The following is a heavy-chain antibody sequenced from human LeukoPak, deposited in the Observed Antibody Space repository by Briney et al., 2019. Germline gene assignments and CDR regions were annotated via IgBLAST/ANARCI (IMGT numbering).Heavy chain of an antibody. CDR1: GFIFTNYG. CDR2: IWYDGSNK. V-gene: IGHV3-33*01. Sequence: GGSLRLSCAASGFIFTNYGMHWVRQAPGKGLEWVALIWYDGSNKYYADSVKGRFTISRDDSKSALYLQMNSLRAEDTAVYFCARHESGAPDYWGPGIQVTVSA. J-gene: IGHJ4*02. D-gene: IGHD1-14*01. CDR3: ARHESGAPDY.